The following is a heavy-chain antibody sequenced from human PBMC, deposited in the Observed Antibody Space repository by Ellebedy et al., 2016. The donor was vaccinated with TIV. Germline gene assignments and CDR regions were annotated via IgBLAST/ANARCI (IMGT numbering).Heavy chain of an antibody. CDR2: IDTSSSTI. Sequence: GGFLRLSCAASGFTFSSYSMNWVRQAPGKGLEWVSYIDTSSSTIYYADSVKGRFTISRDNAKNSLYLQMNSLRDEDTAVYYCARGRGTMFGVVTHYWYFDLWGRGTLVTVSS. CDR1: GFTFSSYS. D-gene: IGHD3-3*01. J-gene: IGHJ2*01. CDR3: ARGRGTMFGVVTHYWYFDL. V-gene: IGHV3-48*02.